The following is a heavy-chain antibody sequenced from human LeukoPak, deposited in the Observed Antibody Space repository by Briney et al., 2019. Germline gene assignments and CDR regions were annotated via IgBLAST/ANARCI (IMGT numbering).Heavy chain of an antibody. V-gene: IGHV4-39*02. Sequence: PSETLSLTCTVSGGSISSPNYYWGWVRQPPGKGLEWIGIIYYSGSTYYNPSLKSRVTISVDTSKNQFSLQLTSVTAADTAVYYCAREDSDNTDDAFDIWGQGTVVTVSS. CDR3: AREDSDNTDDAFDI. D-gene: IGHD1-14*01. CDR1: GGSISSPNYY. CDR2: IYYSGST. J-gene: IGHJ3*02.